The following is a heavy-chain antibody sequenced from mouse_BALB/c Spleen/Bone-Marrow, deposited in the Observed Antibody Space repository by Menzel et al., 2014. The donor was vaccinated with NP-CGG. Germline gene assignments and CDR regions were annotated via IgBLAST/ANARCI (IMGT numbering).Heavy chain of an antibody. V-gene: IGHV14-3*02. CDR2: IDPANGNA. CDR3: ARYRLGTYFDF. CDR1: GFNIKDTY. D-gene: IGHD2-14*01. Sequence: VQLQQPKAELVKPGASVKLSCTASGFNIKDTYMHWVKQRPEQGLEWIGRIDPANGNAKYDPKFQGKATITADTSSNTAYLQLSSLTSEDTAVYYCARYRLGTYFDFWGQGTTLTVSS. J-gene: IGHJ2*01.